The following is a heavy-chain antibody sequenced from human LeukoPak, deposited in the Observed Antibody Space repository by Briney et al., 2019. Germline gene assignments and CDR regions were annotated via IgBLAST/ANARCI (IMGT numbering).Heavy chain of an antibody. CDR3: ARVAPTRGFASSGFYPLDY. D-gene: IGHD3-22*01. CDR2: IYYSGST. V-gene: IGHV4-31*03. J-gene: IGHJ4*02. CDR1: GGSISSGGYY. Sequence: PSQTLSLTCTVSGGSISSGGYYWSWIRQHPGKGLEWIGYIYYSGSTNYNPSLKSRVTIAVDTSKNQVSLRLTSVSAADSAVYYCARVAPTRGFASSGFYPLDYWGQGTLVNVSS.